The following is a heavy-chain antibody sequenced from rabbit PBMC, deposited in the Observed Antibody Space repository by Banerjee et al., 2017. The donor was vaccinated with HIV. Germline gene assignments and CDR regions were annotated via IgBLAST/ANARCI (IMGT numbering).Heavy chain of an antibody. CDR3: ARWAGSIYATSL. CDR1: GFSLNSRYW. CDR2: IYAGSSGST. Sequence: QSLEESGGELVKPGASLTLTGTASGFSLNSRYWICWVRQAPGKGLEWIACIYAGSSGSTYYANWAKGRFTITKTSSTTVTLQMTSLTAADTATYFCARWAGSIYATSLWGQGTLVTVS. V-gene: IGHV1S40*01. J-gene: IGHJ4*01. D-gene: IGHD8-1*01.